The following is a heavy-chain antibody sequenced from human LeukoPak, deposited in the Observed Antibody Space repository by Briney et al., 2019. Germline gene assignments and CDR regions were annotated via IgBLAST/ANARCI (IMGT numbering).Heavy chain of an antibody. CDR3: ATRSFGSSHAFDI. V-gene: IGHV1-24*01. D-gene: IGHD6-13*01. Sequence: ASVKVSCKVSGYTLTELSMHWVRQAPGKGLEWMGGFDPEDGETIYAQKFQGRVTMTEDTSTDTANMELSSLRSEDTAVYYCATRSFGSSHAFDIWGQGTMVTVSS. CDR1: GYTLTELS. CDR2: FDPEDGET. J-gene: IGHJ3*02.